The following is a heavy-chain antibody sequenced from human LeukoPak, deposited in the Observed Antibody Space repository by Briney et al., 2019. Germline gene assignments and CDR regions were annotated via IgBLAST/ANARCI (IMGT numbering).Heavy chain of an antibody. V-gene: IGHV4-59*01. CDR2: IYYSGST. CDR3: ARVSSIAVAVDY. D-gene: IGHD6-19*01. CDR1: GGSISSYY. J-gene: IGHJ4*02. Sequence: SETLSLTCTVSGGSISSYYWSWIRQPPGKGLEWIGYIYYSGSTNYNPSLKSRVTISVDTSKHQFSLKLSSVTAADTAVYYCARVSSIAVAVDYWGQGTLVTVSS.